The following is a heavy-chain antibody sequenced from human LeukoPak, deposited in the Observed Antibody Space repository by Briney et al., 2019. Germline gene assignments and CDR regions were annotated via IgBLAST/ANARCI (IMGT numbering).Heavy chain of an antibody. CDR3: TRADY. CDR1: VFTLSDYE. V-gene: IGHV3-48*03. Sequence: LAGGSLRLSCAASVFTLSDYEVNWVRQAPGQGLEWVSFISNSGNTKFYADSVRGRFTVSRDNAKNSLYLQMNSLRAEDTAVYYCTRADYWGQETLVTVSS. J-gene: IGHJ4*02. CDR2: ISNSGNTK.